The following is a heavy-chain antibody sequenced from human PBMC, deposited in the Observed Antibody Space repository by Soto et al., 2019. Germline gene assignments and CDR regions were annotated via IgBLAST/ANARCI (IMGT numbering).Heavy chain of an antibody. CDR3: ARVSMGGLRYCSSTSCYGYAFDI. V-gene: IGHV1-3*01. Sequence: ASVKVSCKASGYTFTSYAMHWVRQAPGQRLEWMGWINAGNGNTKYSQKFQGRVTITRDTSASTAYMELSSLRSEDTAVYYCARVSMGGLRYCSSTSCYGYAFDIWGQGTMVTVSS. CDR2: INAGNGNT. CDR1: GYTFTSYA. J-gene: IGHJ3*02. D-gene: IGHD2-2*01.